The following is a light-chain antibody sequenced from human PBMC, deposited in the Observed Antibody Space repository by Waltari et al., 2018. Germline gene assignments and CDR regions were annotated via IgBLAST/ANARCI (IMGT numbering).Light chain of an antibody. V-gene: IGKV3-11*01. CDR3: QQRSNWLT. CDR2: DAS. CDR1: QSVSSY. J-gene: IGKJ4*01. Sequence: EIVLTQSPATPSLSPGERATLSCRASQSVSSYLAWYQQKPGQAHRLLIYDASNRATGIPARFSGSGSGTDFTLTISSLEPEDFAVYYCQQRSNWLTFGGGTKVEIK.